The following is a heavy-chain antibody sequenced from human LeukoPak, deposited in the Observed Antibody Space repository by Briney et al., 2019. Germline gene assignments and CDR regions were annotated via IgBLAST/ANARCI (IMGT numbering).Heavy chain of an antibody. CDR1: GYTFTSYG. Sequence: ASVKVSCKASGYTFTSYGISWVRQAPGQGLEWMGWISAYNGNTNYAQKLQGRVTMTTDTSTSTAYMELRSLRSDGTAVYYCARTTYGSGRDDAFDIWGQGTMVTVSS. J-gene: IGHJ3*02. CDR3: ARTTYGSGRDDAFDI. D-gene: IGHD3-10*01. V-gene: IGHV1-18*01. CDR2: ISAYNGNT.